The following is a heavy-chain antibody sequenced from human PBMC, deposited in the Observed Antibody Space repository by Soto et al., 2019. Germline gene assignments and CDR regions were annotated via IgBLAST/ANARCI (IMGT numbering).Heavy chain of an antibody. CDR1: GYTFTSYY. D-gene: IGHD6-13*01. CDR2: INPSGGST. CDR3: ARDGQQLVRDY. Sequence: QVQLVQSGAEVKKPGASVKVSCKASGYTFTSYYMHWVRQAPGQGLEWMGIINPSGGSTSYAQKFPGRVTMTRDTSTSTVYMELRSLRSEDTAVYYCARDGQQLVRDYWGQGTLVTVSS. V-gene: IGHV1-46*01. J-gene: IGHJ4*02.